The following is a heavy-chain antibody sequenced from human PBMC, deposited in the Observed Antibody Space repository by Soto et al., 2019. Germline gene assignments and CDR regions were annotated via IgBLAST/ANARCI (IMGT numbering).Heavy chain of an antibody. Sequence: PVGSLRLSCAASGFTFSSYGMHWVRQAPGKGLEWVAVIWYDGSNKYYADSVKGRFTISRDNSKNTLYLQMNSLRAEDTAVYYCARDRSCYYSYYYYAMDVPGQGTTVTVS. D-gene: IGHD3-22*01. J-gene: IGHJ6*02. CDR1: GFTFSSYG. CDR2: IWYDGSNK. CDR3: ARDRSCYYSYYYYAMDV. V-gene: IGHV3-33*01.